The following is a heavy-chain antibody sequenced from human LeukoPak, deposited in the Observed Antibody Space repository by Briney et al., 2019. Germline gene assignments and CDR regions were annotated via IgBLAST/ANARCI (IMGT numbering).Heavy chain of an antibody. CDR2: IYYSGST. Sequence: SETLSLTCTVSGDSISTSSYYWGWIRQPPGKGLEWLGSIYYSGSTYYNPSLKSRVTISVDTSKDQFSLNLYSVTAADTAVFYCARSYYYDYRQIDYWGQGTLVTVSS. J-gene: IGHJ4*02. D-gene: IGHD3-22*01. CDR1: GDSISTSSYY. V-gene: IGHV4-39*01. CDR3: ARSYYYDYRQIDY.